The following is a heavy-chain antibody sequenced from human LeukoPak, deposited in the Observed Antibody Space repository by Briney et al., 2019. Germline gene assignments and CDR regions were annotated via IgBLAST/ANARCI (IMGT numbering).Heavy chain of an antibody. Sequence: GGSLRLSCTASGFIFSSFGMHWVRQAPGKGLEWVALMRYDGSNKYYTDSVKGRFTISRDNAKNSLYLQMNSLRAEDTALYHCAKEKGTPEYGDKLGHGFGALDIWGQGTKVTVSS. CDR2: MRYDGSNK. V-gene: IGHV3-30*02. D-gene: IGHD4-23*01. CDR1: GFIFSSFG. J-gene: IGHJ3*02. CDR3: AKEKGTPEYGDKLGHGFGALDI.